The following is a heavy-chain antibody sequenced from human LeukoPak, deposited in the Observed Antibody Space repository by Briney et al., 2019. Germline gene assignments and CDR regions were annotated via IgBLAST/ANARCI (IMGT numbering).Heavy chain of an antibody. Sequence: SETLSLTCTVSGRSISSYYWSWIRQPAGKGPEWIGRIYTSGSTNYNPSLKSRVTMSVDTSKNQFSLKLSSVTAADTAVYYCARDRGYSGYDLADYYFDYWGQGTLVTVSS. CDR2: IYTSGST. CDR3: ARDRGYSGYDLADYYFDY. J-gene: IGHJ4*02. D-gene: IGHD5-12*01. CDR1: GRSISSYY. V-gene: IGHV4-4*07.